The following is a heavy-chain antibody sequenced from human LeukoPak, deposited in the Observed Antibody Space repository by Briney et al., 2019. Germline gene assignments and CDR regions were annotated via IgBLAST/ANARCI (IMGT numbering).Heavy chain of an antibody. CDR3: AKDRDYYDRTYYFDY. V-gene: IGHV1-2*02. J-gene: IGHJ4*02. D-gene: IGHD3-22*01. CDR2: INPNSGGT. Sequence: ASVKVSCKASGYTFTGYYMHWVRQAPGQGLEWMGWINPNSGGTNYAQKFQGRVTMTRDTSISTAYMELSRLRSDDTAVYYCAKDRDYYDRTYYFDYWGQGTLVTVSS. CDR1: GYTFTGYY.